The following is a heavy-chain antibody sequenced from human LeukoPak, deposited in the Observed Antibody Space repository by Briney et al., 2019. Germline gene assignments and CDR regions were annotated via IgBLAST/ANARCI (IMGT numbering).Heavy chain of an antibody. CDR1: GFTFSSYG. J-gene: IGHJ4*02. Sequence: GGSLRLSCAASGFTFSSYGVHWVRQAPGKGLEWVAVISYDGSNKYYADSVKGRFTISMDNSKNTLYLQMNSMRAEDTAVYYCAKDLYYYDSSGYSPDYWGQGTLVTVSS. V-gene: IGHV3-30*18. CDR2: ISYDGSNK. CDR3: AKDLYYYDSSGYSPDY. D-gene: IGHD3-22*01.